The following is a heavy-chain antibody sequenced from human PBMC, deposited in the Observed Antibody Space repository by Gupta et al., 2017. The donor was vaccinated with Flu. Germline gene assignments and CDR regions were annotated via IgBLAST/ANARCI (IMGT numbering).Heavy chain of an antibody. CDR2: ISNSGGIK. D-gene: IGHD3-10*01. Sequence: EVQLVESGGALVKPGGSLRLSCAASGFTFSRHEMNWVRQAPGKGLEWISYISNSGGIKDYADSVKGRFTISRDNAQNSLYLQMNSLRAEDTAVYYCAITGFGSGTHYYYAMDVWGQGTTVTVSS. J-gene: IGHJ6*02. V-gene: IGHV3-48*03. CDR1: GFTFSRHE. CDR3: AITGFGSGTHYYYAMDV.